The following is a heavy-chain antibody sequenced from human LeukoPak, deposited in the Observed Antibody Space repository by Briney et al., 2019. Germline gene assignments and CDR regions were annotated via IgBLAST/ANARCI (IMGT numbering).Heavy chain of an antibody. CDR3: ARGGGYCSGGSCYRGFDY. D-gene: IGHD2-15*01. Sequence: GASVKVSCKASGGTFISYAISWVRQAPGQGLEWMGGIIPIFGTANYAQKFQGRVTITTDESTSTAYMELSSLRSEDTAVYYCARGGGYCSGGSCYRGFDYWGQGTLVTVSS. CDR1: GGTFISYA. CDR2: IIPIFGTA. V-gene: IGHV1-69*05. J-gene: IGHJ4*02.